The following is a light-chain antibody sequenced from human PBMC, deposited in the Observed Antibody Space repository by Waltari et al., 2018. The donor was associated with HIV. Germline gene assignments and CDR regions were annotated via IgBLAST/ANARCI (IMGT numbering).Light chain of an antibody. CDR1: QRLLHNNGYNY. V-gene: IGKV2-28*01. J-gene: IGKJ3*01. CDR3: LQLLHTPRLS. Sequence: DIVLTQSPLSLPVTPGEPASIPCSASQRLLHNNGYNYLDWYLQRPGQSPQLLIYLASHRASGVPERFSGSGSGTNFTLKISRVEAEDVGIYFCLQLLHTPRLSFGPGTKLDI. CDR2: LAS.